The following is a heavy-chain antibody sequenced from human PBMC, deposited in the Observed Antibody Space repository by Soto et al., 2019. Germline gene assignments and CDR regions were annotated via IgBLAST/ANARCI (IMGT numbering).Heavy chain of an antibody. CDR3: ARAGHGGNFTDVFDI. J-gene: IGHJ3*02. V-gene: IGHV4-4*07. CDR2: TYSSEST. Sequence: QVQLQESGPGLVKPSDTLSLTCTVSGGSISGYCWSWIRQPAGKGLEWIGRTYSSESTTYNPSLKCRLTMARDTSKNQVSLKLSSLTAADTAVYYCARAGHGGNFTDVFDIWGQGTMVTVSA. D-gene: IGHD2-21*02. CDR1: GGSISGYC.